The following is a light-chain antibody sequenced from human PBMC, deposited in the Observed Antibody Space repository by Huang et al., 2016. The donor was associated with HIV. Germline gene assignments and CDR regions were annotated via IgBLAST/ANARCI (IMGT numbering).Light chain of an antibody. CDR2: AAS. Sequence: DIRMTQSPSSLSASVGDRVTITCRTSQTIGTHVNWYQQKSGMPPKLLIYAASSLQSGVPSRFSGGGSGTDCTLTINSLRREDFVTYFCLQTHSIPWTFGRGT. CDR3: LQTHSIPWT. CDR1: QTIGTH. V-gene: IGKV1-39*01. J-gene: IGKJ1*01.